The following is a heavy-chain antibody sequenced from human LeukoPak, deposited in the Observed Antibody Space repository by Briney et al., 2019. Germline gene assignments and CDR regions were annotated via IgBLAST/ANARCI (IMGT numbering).Heavy chain of an antibody. Sequence: SETLSLTCTVSGDSISSGDYYWSWIRQPPGKGLEWIGYIYYSGSTYYSPSLKSRVTISVDTSKNQFSLKLSSATAADTAVYYCARGGKWTYWGQGTLVTVSS. CDR3: ARGGKWTY. CDR1: GDSISSGDYY. CDR2: IYYSGST. J-gene: IGHJ4*02. D-gene: IGHD2-8*01. V-gene: IGHV4-30-4*01.